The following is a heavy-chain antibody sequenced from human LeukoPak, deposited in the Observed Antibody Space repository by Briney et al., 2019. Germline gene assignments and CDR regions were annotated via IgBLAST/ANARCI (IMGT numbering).Heavy chain of an antibody. CDR1: GGSISSYY. Sequence: SETLSLTCTVSGGSISSYYWSWIRQPPGKGLEWIGYIYYSGSTNYNPSFKSRVTMSLDTSKKQFSLKLASVTAADTAVYYCAREKSGSYGDWGQGILVTVSS. V-gene: IGHV4-59*01. J-gene: IGHJ4*02. D-gene: IGHD3-10*01. CDR3: AREKSGSYGD. CDR2: IYYSGST.